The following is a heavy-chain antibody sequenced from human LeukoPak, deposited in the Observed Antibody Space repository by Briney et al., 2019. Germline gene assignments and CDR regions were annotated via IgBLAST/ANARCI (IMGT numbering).Heavy chain of an antibody. D-gene: IGHD3-9*01. CDR1: GFTFSSYS. V-gene: IGHV3-21*01. Sequence: SGGSLRLSCAASGFTFSSYSMNWVRQAPGKGLEWVSSISSSSSYIYYADSVKGRFTISRDNAKNSLYLQMNSLRAEDTAVYYCARGLTYYDILTGYYKFDYWGQGTLVTVSS. J-gene: IGHJ4*02. CDR2: ISSSSSYI. CDR3: ARGLTYYDILTGYYKFDY.